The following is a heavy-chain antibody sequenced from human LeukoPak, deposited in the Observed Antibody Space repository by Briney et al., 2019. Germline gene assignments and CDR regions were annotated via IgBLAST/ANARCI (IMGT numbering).Heavy chain of an antibody. J-gene: IGHJ4*02. CDR2: IDHDGTTT. Sequence: GGSLRLSCAASGFSFSNYWMHWVRQAPGKGLVWVSRIDHDGTTTKYADSVKGRFTISRDNTENTLYLQMNSLRAEDTAVYYCARDLGTATPLDYRGQGTLVTVSS. D-gene: IGHD2-15*01. V-gene: IGHV3-74*03. CDR3: ARDLGTATPLDY. CDR1: GFSFSNYW.